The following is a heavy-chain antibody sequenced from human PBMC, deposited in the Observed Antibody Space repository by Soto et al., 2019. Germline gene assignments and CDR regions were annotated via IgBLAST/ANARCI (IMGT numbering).Heavy chain of an antibody. CDR2: INPIFGTA. V-gene: IGHV1-69*05. CDR1: GGTFSSYA. CDR3: TRAPLGIIVAPEV. Sequence: SVKVSCKASGGTFSSYAISWVRQAPGQGLEWMGGINPIFGTANYAQKFQGRVTMTTDKSTSTTYMELSSLRSEDTAVYYCTRAPLGIIVAPEVWGQGTLVTVSS. D-gene: IGHD3-22*01. J-gene: IGHJ4*02.